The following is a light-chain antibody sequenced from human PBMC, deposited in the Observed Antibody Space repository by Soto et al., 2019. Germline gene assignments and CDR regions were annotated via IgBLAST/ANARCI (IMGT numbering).Light chain of an antibody. CDR3: QHYSYSTQFT. CDR1: QSVRNNY. Sequence: ELVLTQSPGTLSLSPGERATLSCRASQSVRNNYLAWDQQRPGQAPMLLIYGASRRATGIPDRSSGSGSGTDFTLTISRLEPEDFAVYSCQHYSYSTQFTSGPGTKVDIK. V-gene: IGKV3-20*01. J-gene: IGKJ3*01. CDR2: GAS.